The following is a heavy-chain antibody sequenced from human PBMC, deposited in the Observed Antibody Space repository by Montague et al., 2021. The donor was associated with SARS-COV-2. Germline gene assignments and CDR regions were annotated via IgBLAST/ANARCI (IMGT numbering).Heavy chain of an antibody. CDR3: ARADLWSGYLYFDY. CDR2: IYTGGST. Sequence: TLSLTCTVSGGSISTGSYYCSLILQPAGKVLECIGLIYTGGSTNYNSSLKSLGTISVDTSKNQFSLKLSSVTAAATAVYYCARADLWSGYLYFDYWGQGTLVTVSS. D-gene: IGHD3-3*01. J-gene: IGHJ4*02. CDR1: GGSISTGSYY. V-gene: IGHV4-61*02.